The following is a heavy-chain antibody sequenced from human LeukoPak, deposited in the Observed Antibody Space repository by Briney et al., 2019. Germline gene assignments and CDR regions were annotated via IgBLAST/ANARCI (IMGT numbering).Heavy chain of an antibody. CDR2: ISPTTGTT. CDR3: ATKTSNGDRYFDY. CDR1: GFPFSSYA. V-gene: IGHV3-23*01. Sequence: GGSLRLSCATSGFPFSSYAMSWIRKAPGEGLEWLSAISPTTGTTFYAAPVKGRFTNANANSENTLFLQMNSLRAEDTAVYYCATKTSNGDRYFDYGGQGALVTVSS. J-gene: IGHJ4*02. D-gene: IGHD4-17*01.